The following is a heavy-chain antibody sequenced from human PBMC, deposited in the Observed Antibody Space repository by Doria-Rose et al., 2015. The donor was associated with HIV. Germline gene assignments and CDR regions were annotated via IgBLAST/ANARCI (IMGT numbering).Heavy chain of an antibody. J-gene: IGHJ4*02. CDR3: ARIHSLSSSSLGH. CDR2: LNVGNGDT. D-gene: IGHD6-13*01. V-gene: IGHV1-3*01. Sequence: QVPLVRSGAEVKKPGASVTVSCKTSGYTFSAYAIHWVRQAPGQRLEWMGWLNVGNGDTRYSRKFQDRVTITSDTSANTGYMALSSLRSEDTAVYYCARIHSLSSSSLGHWGQGTLVTVSS. CDR1: GYTFSAYA.